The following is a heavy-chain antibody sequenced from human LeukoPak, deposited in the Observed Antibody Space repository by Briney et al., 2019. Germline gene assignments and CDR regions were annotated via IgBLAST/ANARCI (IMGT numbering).Heavy chain of an antibody. V-gene: IGHV4-59*01. J-gene: IGHJ4*02. D-gene: IGHD5-18*01. CDR2: IYYSGST. Sequence: SETLSLTCTVSGGSISSYYWSWIRQPPGKGLEWIGYIYYSGSTNYNPSLKSRVTISVDTSKNQFSLKLSSVTAADTAVYYCARGGGAPAWIQLWFRDGDRGYFDYWGQGTLVTVSS. CDR3: ARGGGAPAWIQLWFRDGDRGYFDY. CDR1: GGSISSYY.